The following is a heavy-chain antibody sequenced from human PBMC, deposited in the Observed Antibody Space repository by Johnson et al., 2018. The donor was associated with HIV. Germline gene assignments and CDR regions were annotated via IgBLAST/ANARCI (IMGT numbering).Heavy chain of an antibody. J-gene: IGHJ3*02. Sequence: VQLVESGGVVVQPGGSLRLSCAASGFTFDDYTMHWVRQAPGQGLEWVSLISWAGGSTYYADSVKGRFTISRDNSKTHLYLQMNSLKTEDTAFYYCANNILSLSYNWIAFDIWGQGTMVTVSS. CDR2: ISWAGGST. CDR3: ANNILSLSYNWIAFDI. CDR1: GFTFDDYT. V-gene: IGHV3-43*01. D-gene: IGHD1-20*01.